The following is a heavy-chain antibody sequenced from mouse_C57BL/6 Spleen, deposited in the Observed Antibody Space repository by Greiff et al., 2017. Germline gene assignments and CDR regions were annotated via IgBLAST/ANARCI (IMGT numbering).Heavy chain of an antibody. CDR2: ISSGSSTI. Sequence: EVMLVESGGGLVKPGGSLKLSCAASGFTFSDYGMHWVRQAPEKGLEWVAYISSGSSTIYYADTVKGRFTISRDNAKNTLFLQMTSLRSEDTAMYYCARARDGYYPSAMDYWGQGTSVTVSS. CDR1: GFTFSDYG. CDR3: ARARDGYYPSAMDY. D-gene: IGHD2-3*01. V-gene: IGHV5-17*01. J-gene: IGHJ4*01.